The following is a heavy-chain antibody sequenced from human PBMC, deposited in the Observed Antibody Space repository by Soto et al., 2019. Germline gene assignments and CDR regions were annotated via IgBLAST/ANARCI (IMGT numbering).Heavy chain of an antibody. CDR2: IYYSGST. J-gene: IGHJ4*02. D-gene: IGHD5-12*01. Sequence: SETLSLTCTVSGGSISSSSYYWGWIRQPPGKGLEWIGSIYYSGSTYYNPSLKSRVTISVDTSKNQFSLKLSSVTAADTAVYYCARIGGYGGYIIGWGQGTLVTVSS. V-gene: IGHV4-39*01. CDR1: GGSISSSSYY. CDR3: ARIGGYGGYIIG.